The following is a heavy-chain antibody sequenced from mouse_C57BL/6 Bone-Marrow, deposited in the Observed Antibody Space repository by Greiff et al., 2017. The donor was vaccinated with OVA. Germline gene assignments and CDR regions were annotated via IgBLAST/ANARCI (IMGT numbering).Heavy chain of an antibody. CDR1: GYTFTSYG. CDR3: ARLYYDYFDY. Sequence: LVESGAELARPGASVKLSCKASGYTFTSYGISWVKQRTGQGLEWIGEIYPRSGNTYYNEKFKGKATLTADKSSSTAYMELRSLTSEDSAVYFCARLYYDYFDYWGQGTTLTVSS. J-gene: IGHJ2*01. V-gene: IGHV1-81*01. CDR2: IYPRSGNT. D-gene: IGHD2-4*01.